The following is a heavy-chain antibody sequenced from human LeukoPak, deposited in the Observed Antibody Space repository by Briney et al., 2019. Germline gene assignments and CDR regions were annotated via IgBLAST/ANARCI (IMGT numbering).Heavy chain of an antibody. D-gene: IGHD2/OR15-2a*01. CDR1: GFTFSTYA. CDR2: ISTSGDTT. CDR3: ARGSPLSYYFDY. V-gene: IGHV3-23*01. Sequence: GGPLRLSCAASGFTFSTYAMHWVRQAPGKGLEWVSIISTSGDTTYYAGSVKGRFTISRDNSKNTLFLQMNSLRAEDTAVYYCARGSPLSYYFDYWGQGTLVTVSS. J-gene: IGHJ4*02.